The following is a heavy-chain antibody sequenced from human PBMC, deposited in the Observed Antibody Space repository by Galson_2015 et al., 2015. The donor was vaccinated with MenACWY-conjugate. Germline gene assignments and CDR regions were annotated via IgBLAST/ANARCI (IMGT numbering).Heavy chain of an antibody. D-gene: IGHD1-26*01. CDR2: FNPANSET. CDR1: GYSFTNYW. J-gene: IGHJ6*02. V-gene: IGHV5-51*01. CDR3: ARHPPGGRGMDV. Sequence: QSGAEVKKPGESLTISCTGSGYSFTNYWIGWVRQMPGKGLEWMGLFNPANSETRYSPAFEGQVTISADKSISTAYLQWNSLQASDTAMYYCARHPPGGRGMDVWGQGTTVTVSS.